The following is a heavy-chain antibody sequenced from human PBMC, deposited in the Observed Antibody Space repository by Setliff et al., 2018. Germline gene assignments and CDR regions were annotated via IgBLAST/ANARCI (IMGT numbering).Heavy chain of an antibody. Sequence: SETLSLTCTVSGGSITSGSFYWSWIRQPAGKKLGWIGRIHASGSPDYNPSFKSRVTIARDTSTNQFSLKLGSVTAADTAVYYCARERYFDWFFEDWGHGTLVTVSS. CDR2: IHASGSP. V-gene: IGHV4-61*02. CDR1: GGSITSGSFY. D-gene: IGHD3-9*01. J-gene: IGHJ4*01. CDR3: ARERYFDWFFED.